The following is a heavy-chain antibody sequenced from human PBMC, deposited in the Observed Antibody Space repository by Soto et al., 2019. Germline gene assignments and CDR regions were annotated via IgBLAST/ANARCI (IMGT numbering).Heavy chain of an antibody. D-gene: IGHD3-3*02. CDR3: ARSLLNVILPLAY. V-gene: IGHV1-2*02. J-gene: IGHJ4*02. CDR2: INTLSGDT. CDR1: GYTFSGYY. Sequence: QVQLVQSGAEVKKPGASVKVSCKASGYTFSGYYMHWARQAPGQGLEWMGWINTLSGDTSFPQKFQGRLAMTRDTSIDTAFMEVSRLTSDDTAIYYCARSLLNVILPLAYWGQGTLVSVSS.